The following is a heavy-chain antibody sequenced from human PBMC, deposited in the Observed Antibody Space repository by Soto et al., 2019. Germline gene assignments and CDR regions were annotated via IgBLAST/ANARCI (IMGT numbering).Heavy chain of an antibody. J-gene: IGHJ4*02. V-gene: IGHV3-30-3*02. Sequence: GGSLRLSCAASGFTFRGYPMHWVRQAPGKGLEWVAIVSYDGITKYADSVKGRFTISRDNSNNTLFLQMNSLRTEDTAVYYCTKEGLFWSGSFDSWGQGTLVTVSS. CDR3: TKEGLFWSGSFDS. D-gene: IGHD3-3*01. CDR1: GFTFRGYP. CDR2: VSYDGITK.